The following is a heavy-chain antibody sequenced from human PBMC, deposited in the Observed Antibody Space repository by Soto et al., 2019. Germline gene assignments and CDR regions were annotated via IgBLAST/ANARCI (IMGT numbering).Heavy chain of an antibody. V-gene: IGHV1-69*13. Sequence: SVKVSCKASGGTFSSYAISWVRQAPGQGLEWMGGIIPILGTANYAQKFQGGVTITADESTSTAYMELSSLRSEDTAVYYCARHSPIGGRALRYFDWLLLAFDYWGQGSLVTVSS. CDR2: IIPILGTA. CDR1: GGTFSSYA. D-gene: IGHD3-9*01. J-gene: IGHJ4*02. CDR3: ARHSPIGGRALRYFDWLLLAFDY.